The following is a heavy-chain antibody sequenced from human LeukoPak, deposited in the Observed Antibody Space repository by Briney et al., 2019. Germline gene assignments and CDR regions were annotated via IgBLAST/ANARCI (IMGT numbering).Heavy chain of an antibody. V-gene: IGHV1-69*04. J-gene: IGHJ4*02. CDR3: ARGALVLRFPSDYFDY. CDR2: IIPILGIA. CDR1: GGTFSSYA. D-gene: IGHD3-3*01. Sequence: SVKVSCKASGGTFSSYAISWVRQAPGQGLEWMGRIIPILGIANYAQKFQGRVTITADKSTSTAYMELSSLRSEDTAVYYCARGALVLRFPSDYFDYWGQGTLVTVSS.